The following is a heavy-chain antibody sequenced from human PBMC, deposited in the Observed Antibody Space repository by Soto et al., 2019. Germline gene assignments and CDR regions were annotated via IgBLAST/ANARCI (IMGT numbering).Heavy chain of an antibody. CDR3: ARLASGWQYYYFDF. CDR2: INHSGST. D-gene: IGHD6-19*01. J-gene: IGHJ2*01. CDR1: GGSFSPYF. Sequence: QVQLQQWGAGLLKPSETLSLTCAVYGGSFSPYFWSWIRQPPGKGLEWIGEINHSGSTNYKPSLTRRATLSVDTSKNQVSLKLTSVTAAYTAVYYCARLASGWQYYYFDFWGRGTPVTVSS. V-gene: IGHV4-34*01.